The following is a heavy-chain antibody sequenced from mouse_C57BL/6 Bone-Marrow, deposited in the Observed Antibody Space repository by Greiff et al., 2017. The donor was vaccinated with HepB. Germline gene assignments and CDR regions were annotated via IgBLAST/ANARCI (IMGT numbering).Heavy chain of an antibody. J-gene: IGHJ4*01. V-gene: IGHV1-52*01. D-gene: IGHD2-10*02. Sequence: VQLQQPGAELVRPGSSVKLSCKASGYTFTSYWMHWVKQRPIQGLEWIGNIDPSDSETHYNQKFKDKATLTVDKSSSTAYMQLSSLTSEDSAVYYCALYGNYGYYAMDYWGQGTSVTVSS. CDR2: IDPSDSET. CDR1: GYTFTSYW. CDR3: ALYGNYGYYAMDY.